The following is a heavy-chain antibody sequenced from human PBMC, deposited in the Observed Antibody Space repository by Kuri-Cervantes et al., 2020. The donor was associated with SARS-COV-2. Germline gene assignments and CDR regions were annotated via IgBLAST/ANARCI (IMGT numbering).Heavy chain of an antibody. CDR2: ISGSGGST. D-gene: IGHD6-19*01. V-gene: IGHV3-23*01. J-gene: IGHJ4*02. CDR3: ARDRFGRGWYDY. CDR1: GFTFSSYA. Sequence: GESLKISCAASGFTFSSYAMSWVRQAPGKGLGWVSAISGSGGSTYYADSVKGRFTISRDNSKNTLYLQMNSLRAEDTAVYYCARDRFGRGWYDYWGQGTLVTVSS.